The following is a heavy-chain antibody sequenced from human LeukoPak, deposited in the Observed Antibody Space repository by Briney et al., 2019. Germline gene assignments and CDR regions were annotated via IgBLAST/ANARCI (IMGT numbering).Heavy chain of an antibody. J-gene: IGHJ4*02. CDR1: GFTVSNNY. CDR2: ISGSGGST. CDR3: ARGGVRGVIAEY. Sequence: GGSLRLSCAASGFTVSNNYMTWVRQAPGKGLEWVSVISGSGGSTYYADSVKGRFTISRDNSKNTLYLQMNSLRAEDTAVYYCARGGVRGVIAEYWGQGTLVTVSS. V-gene: IGHV3-23*01. D-gene: IGHD3-10*01.